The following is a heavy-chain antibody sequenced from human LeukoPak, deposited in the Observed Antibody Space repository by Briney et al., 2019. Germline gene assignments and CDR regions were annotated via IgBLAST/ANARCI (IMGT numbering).Heavy chain of an antibody. CDR2: IYSGGST. CDR3: AKELLENYYDYVWGSYRYGLDY. V-gene: IGHV3-66*01. Sequence: GGSLRLSCAASGFTVSSNYMSWVRQAPGKGLEWVSVIYSGGSTYYADSVKGRFTISRDNSKNTLYLQMNSLRAEDTAVYYCAKELLENYYDYVWGSYRYGLDYWGQGTLVTVSS. J-gene: IGHJ4*02. CDR1: GFTVSSNY. D-gene: IGHD3-16*02.